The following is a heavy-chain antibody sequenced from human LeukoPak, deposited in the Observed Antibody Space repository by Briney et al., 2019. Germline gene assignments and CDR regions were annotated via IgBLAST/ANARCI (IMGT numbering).Heavy chain of an antibody. CDR1: GYTFTSYA. V-gene: IGHV1-3*01. D-gene: IGHD2-8*01. Sequence: ASVKVSCKASGYTFTSYAMHWVRQAPGQRLEWMGWINAGNGNTKYSQKFQGRVTITRDTSASTAYMELSSLRSEDTAVYYCARDQETIEDIVLMVYARYFDYWGQGTLVTVSS. CDR2: INAGNGNT. J-gene: IGHJ4*02. CDR3: ARDQETIEDIVLMVYARYFDY.